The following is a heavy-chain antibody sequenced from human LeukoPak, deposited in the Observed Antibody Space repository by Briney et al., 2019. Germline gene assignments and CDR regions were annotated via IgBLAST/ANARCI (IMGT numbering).Heavy chain of an antibody. CDR2: IYYSGST. J-gene: IGHJ4*02. Sequence: SETLSLTCTVSGSSISPYHWSWIRQPPGKGMEWIGYIYYSGSTNYNPSLKSRVTISVDTSNNQFSLKLRSVTAADTAVYYCARRTSRGGGIDYWGQGTLVTVSS. CDR3: ARRTSRGGGIDY. CDR1: GSSISPYH. D-gene: IGHD3-16*01. V-gene: IGHV4-59*01.